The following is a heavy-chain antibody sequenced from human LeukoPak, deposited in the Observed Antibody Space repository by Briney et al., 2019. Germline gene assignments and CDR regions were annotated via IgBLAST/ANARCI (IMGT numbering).Heavy chain of an antibody. CDR3: ARDLLYAIHGWFDP. CDR2: INWNGGST. Sequence: GGSLRLSCAASGFTFDYYGMSWVRQAPGKGLEWVSGINWNGGSTGYADSVKGRLTISRDNAKNSLYLQMNSLRAEDTALYYCARDLLYAIHGWFDPWGQGTLVTVSS. V-gene: IGHV3-20*04. D-gene: IGHD2-8*01. CDR1: GFTFDYYG. J-gene: IGHJ5*02.